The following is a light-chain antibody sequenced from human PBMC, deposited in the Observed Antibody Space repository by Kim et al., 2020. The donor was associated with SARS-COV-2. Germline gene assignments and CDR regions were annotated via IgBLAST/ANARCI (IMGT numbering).Light chain of an antibody. CDR2: AAS. CDR3: KQYGGSPQS. J-gene: IGKJ2*01. Sequence: EIVLTQAPGTLSLSPGERATLSSRASQSVSSRHLAWYQQKRGQPPRILIYAASSRATGIPDRFSGSGSGTDFTLTINRLEPEDFAVYHCKQYGGSPQSFGQGTKLEIK. V-gene: IGKV3-20*01. CDR1: QSVSSRH.